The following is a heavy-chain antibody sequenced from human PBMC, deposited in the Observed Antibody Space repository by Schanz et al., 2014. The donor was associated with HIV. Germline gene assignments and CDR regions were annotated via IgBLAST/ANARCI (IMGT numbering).Heavy chain of an antibody. CDR2: INSDGSST. D-gene: IGHD3-10*01. CDR1: GFTFSSYW. V-gene: IGHV3-74*01. Sequence: EVQLVESGGGFVQPGGSLRLSCAASGFTFSSYWMHWVRQAPGKGLVWVSRINSDGSSTSYADSVKGRFTISRDNAKNTLYLPMNSLRAEDTAVYSCARVHYYASGSYYTESGASDIWGQGTMVTVSS. CDR3: ARVHYYASGSYYTESGASDI. J-gene: IGHJ3*02.